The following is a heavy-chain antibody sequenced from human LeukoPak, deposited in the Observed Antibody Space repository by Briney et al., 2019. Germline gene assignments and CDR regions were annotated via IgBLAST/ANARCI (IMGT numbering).Heavy chain of an antibody. CDR1: GFTFSSYA. J-gene: IGHJ4*02. Sequence: GGSLRLSCAASGFTFSSYAMHWVRQAPGEGLEWVAVISYDGSNKYYADSVKGRFTISRDNSKNTLYLQMNSLRAEDTAVYYCARDTRYSGSYHFDYWGQGTLVTVSS. D-gene: IGHD1-26*01. CDR3: ARDTRYSGSYHFDY. V-gene: IGHV3-30-3*01. CDR2: ISYDGSNK.